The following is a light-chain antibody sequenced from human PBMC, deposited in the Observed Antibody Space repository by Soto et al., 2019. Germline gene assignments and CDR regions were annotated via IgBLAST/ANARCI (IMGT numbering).Light chain of an antibody. CDR1: SSDVGGYNY. CDR3: SSYAGSNNLV. J-gene: IGLJ3*02. Sequence: QSALTQPPSASGSPGQSVTISCTGTSSDVGGYNYVSWYQQHPGKAPKLMIYEVSKRPSGVPDRFSRSKSGNTASLTVSGIQAEDEADYYCSSYAGSNNLVFGGGTQLTVL. CDR2: EVS. V-gene: IGLV2-8*01.